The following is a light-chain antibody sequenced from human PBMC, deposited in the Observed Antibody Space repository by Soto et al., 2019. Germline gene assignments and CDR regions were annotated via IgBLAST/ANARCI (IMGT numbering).Light chain of an antibody. Sequence: QSALTQPASVSGSAGQSITISCTGTSSDVGAYNYASWYQQYPGEAPKVIIYDVSHRPAGVSNRFSGSKSGNTASLTISGLQTQDEADYYCSSYTSATTYVFGTGTKLTVL. CDR2: DVS. V-gene: IGLV2-14*01. CDR1: SSDVGAYNY. CDR3: SSYTSATTYV. J-gene: IGLJ1*01.